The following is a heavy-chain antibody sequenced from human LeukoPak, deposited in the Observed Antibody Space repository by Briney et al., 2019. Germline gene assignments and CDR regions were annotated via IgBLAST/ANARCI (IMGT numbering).Heavy chain of an antibody. CDR2: ISSSGSTI. CDR3: ARDPGITMVRGVIPNYYMDV. D-gene: IGHD3-10*01. V-gene: IGHV3-48*03. Sequence: GGSLRLSCAASGFTFSSYEMNWVRQAPGKGLEWVSYISSSGSTIYYADSVKGRFTISRDNSKNTLYLQMNSLRAEDTAVYYCARDPGITMVRGVIPNYYMDVWGKGTTVTVSS. CDR1: GFTFSSYE. J-gene: IGHJ6*03.